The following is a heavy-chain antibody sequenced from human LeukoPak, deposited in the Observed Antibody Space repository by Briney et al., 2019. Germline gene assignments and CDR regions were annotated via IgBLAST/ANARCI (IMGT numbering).Heavy chain of an antibody. CDR3: ARGGYSYGKGETNEYFQH. CDR1: GFTFSSYS. V-gene: IGHV3-48*01. J-gene: IGHJ1*01. D-gene: IGHD5-18*01. Sequence: GGSLRLSCAASGFTFSSYSMNWVRHAPGKGLEWVSYICSSSSTIYYADSVRGRFTISRDNAKNSLYLQMNSLRAEDTAVYYCARGGYSYGKGETNEYFQHWGQGTLVTVSS. CDR2: ICSSSSTI.